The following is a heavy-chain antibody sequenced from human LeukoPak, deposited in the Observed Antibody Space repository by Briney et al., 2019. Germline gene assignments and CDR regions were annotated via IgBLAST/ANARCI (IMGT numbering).Heavy chain of an antibody. CDR3: AKGPYYYDRMDFDY. V-gene: IGHV3-30*02. J-gene: IGHJ4*02. CDR1: GFTFSSYG. Sequence: GGSLRLSCAASGFTFSSYGMHWVRQAPGKGLEWVAFIRYDGSNKYYADSVEGRFTISRDNSKNTLYLQMNSLRAEDTAVYYCAKGPYYYDRMDFDYWGQGTLVTVSS. D-gene: IGHD3-10*02. CDR2: IRYDGSNK.